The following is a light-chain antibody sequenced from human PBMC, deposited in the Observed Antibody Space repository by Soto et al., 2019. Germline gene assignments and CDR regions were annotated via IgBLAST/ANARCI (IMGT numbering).Light chain of an antibody. CDR1: QSVSSSY. V-gene: IGKV3-15*01. Sequence: EIVLTQSRGTLSLSPGERATLSCRASQSVSSSYLAWYQHKPGQATRLLIYGASTRATGIPARFSGSGSGTEFTLTINSLQPEDVALYYCQQYINWPPYTFGQGTKVDIK. CDR2: GAS. J-gene: IGKJ2*01. CDR3: QQYINWPPYT.